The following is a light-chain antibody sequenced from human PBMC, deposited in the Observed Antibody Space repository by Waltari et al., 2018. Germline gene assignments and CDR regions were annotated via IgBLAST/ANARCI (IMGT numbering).Light chain of an antibody. CDR1: QSVSSY. J-gene: IGKJ4*01. Sequence: EIVCTPSPASLSLSPGDRASVPCRASQSVSSYLAWDQQNPGKAPRLLIYDASNRATGIPARFSGSGSGTDFTLTISSLEPEDFAVYYCQQRSNWPLTFGGGTKVEIK. CDR3: QQRSNWPLT. CDR2: DAS. V-gene: IGKV3-11*01.